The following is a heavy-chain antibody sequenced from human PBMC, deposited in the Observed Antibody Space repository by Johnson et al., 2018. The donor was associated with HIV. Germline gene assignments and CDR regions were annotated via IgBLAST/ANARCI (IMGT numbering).Heavy chain of an antibody. CDR2: ISYDGSNN. V-gene: IGHV3-30-3*01. CDR3: ARETMVQGGPHDAFDI. J-gene: IGHJ3*02. CDR1: GFTFSSYA. Sequence: QVQLVESGGGVVQHGRSLRLSCAASGFTFSSYAMHWVRQAPGKGLEWVAVISYDGSNNYYADSVKGRFTISRDNSKNTLYLQMNSLRAEDTAVYYCARETMVQGGPHDAFDIWGQGTMVTVSS. D-gene: IGHD3-10*01.